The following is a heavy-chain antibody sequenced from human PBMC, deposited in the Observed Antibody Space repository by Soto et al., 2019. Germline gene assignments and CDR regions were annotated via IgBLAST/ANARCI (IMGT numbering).Heavy chain of an antibody. D-gene: IGHD1-26*01. CDR2: INPNSGDT. V-gene: IGHV1-2*02. Sequence: QVQLVQSGTEVKRPGDSVKVSCKDSGYTFTGYYVHWVRQAPGQGLEWMGWINPNSGDTYLAQRFQGRVTMNRDTSIGTAYMELRGLTSDATAEYYYGQGGAIVAAGTRVYLSNSMDVWGQGTTVTVSS. J-gene: IGHJ6*02. CDR3: GQGGAIVAAGTRVYLSNSMDV. CDR1: GYTFTGYY.